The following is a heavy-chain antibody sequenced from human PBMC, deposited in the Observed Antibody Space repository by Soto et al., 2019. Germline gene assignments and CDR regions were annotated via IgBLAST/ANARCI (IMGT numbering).Heavy chain of an antibody. CDR2: IYHSGST. J-gene: IGHJ5*02. D-gene: IGHD4-17*01. CDR3: ARGLLTVTTSWFDP. Sequence: QVQLQESGPGLVKPSGTLSLTCAVSGGSISSSNWWSWVRQPPGKGLEWIGEIYHSGSTNYNPSLKSRVTXXVXKXXNPFSLKLSSVTAADTAVYYCARGLLTVTTSWFDPWGQGTLVTVSS. V-gene: IGHV4-4*02. CDR1: GGSISSSNW.